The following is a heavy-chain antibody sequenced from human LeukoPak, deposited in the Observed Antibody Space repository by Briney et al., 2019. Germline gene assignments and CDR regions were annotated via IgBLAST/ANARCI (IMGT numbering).Heavy chain of an antibody. Sequence: SETLSLTCAVYGGSFSGYYWSWIRQPPGKGLEWIGEINHSGSTNYNPSLKSRVTISVDTSKNQFSLKLSSVTAADTAVYYCARHHRDSSGYYFDYWGQGTLVTVSS. J-gene: IGHJ4*02. V-gene: IGHV4-34*01. CDR2: INHSGST. D-gene: IGHD3-22*01. CDR1: GGSFSGYY. CDR3: ARHHRDSSGYYFDY.